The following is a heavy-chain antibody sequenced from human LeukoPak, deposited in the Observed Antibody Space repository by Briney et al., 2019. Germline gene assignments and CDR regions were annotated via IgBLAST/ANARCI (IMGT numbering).Heavy chain of an antibody. CDR2: IYTSGST. Sequence: PSETLSLTCTVSGGSISSGSYYWSWIRQPAGKGLEWIGRIYTSGSTNYNPSLKSRVTISVDTSKSQFSLKLSSVTAADTAVYYCARGRTYSNDYWGQGTLVTVSS. J-gene: IGHJ4*02. CDR3: ARGRTYSNDY. V-gene: IGHV4-61*02. D-gene: IGHD1-26*01. CDR1: GGSISSGSYY.